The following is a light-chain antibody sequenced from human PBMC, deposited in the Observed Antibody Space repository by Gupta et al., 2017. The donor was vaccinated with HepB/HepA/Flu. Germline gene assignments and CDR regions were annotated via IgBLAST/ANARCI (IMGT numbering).Light chain of an antibody. Sequence: LLPPSPATLSLSPGEGATLSCTASQSVGSYLAWYQHKPGQAPRLLIYDVSNRATGIPARFSGSGSGTHFTLTISSLEPEDVVVYYCQQNSNWPTFGQGTKV. J-gene: IGKJ1*01. V-gene: IGKV3-11*01. CDR3: QQNSNWPT. CDR1: QSVGSY. CDR2: DVS.